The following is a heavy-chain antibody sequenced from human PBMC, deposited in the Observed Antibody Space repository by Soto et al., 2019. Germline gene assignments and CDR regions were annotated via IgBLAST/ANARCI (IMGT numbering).Heavy chain of an antibody. V-gene: IGHV3-73*02. J-gene: IGHJ4*02. Sequence: EVQLVESGGGLVQPGGSLKLSCVASGFTFSGSAIHWVRQASGKGLEWVARIRTKSNGYATTYAASVKGRFTISRDDSKNMAYLQMNGLKTEDTAMYYCSRVEYVTSSPIGWGQGTLVTVSS. CDR2: IRTKSNGYAT. CDR1: GFTFSGSA. D-gene: IGHD6-6*01. CDR3: SRVEYVTSSPIG.